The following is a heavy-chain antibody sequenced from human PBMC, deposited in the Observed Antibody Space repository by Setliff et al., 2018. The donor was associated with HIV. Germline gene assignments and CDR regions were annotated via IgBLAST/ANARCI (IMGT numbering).Heavy chain of an antibody. J-gene: IGHJ5*02. CDR1: GYSISSGYY. CDR2: VFHSGST. CDR3: AREGARHYGSGRYHSWFDP. V-gene: IGHV4-38-2*02. Sequence: SETLSLTCAVSGYSISSGYYWGWIRQPPGKGLEWIGSVFHSGSTYYNPSLRSRVTMSVDTSKNQFSLKLSSVTAADTAVYYCAREGARHYGSGRYHSWFDPWGQGTQVTVS. D-gene: IGHD3-10*01.